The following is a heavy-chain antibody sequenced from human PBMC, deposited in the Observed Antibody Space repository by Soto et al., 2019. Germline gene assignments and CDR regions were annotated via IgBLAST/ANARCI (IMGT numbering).Heavy chain of an antibody. V-gene: IGHV3-74*01. J-gene: IGHJ4*02. Sequence: EVQLLESGGGLVQPGGSLRLSCAASGFTFSTYWMHWVRQAPGKGLVWVSRISNDGKNTTYADSVKGRFTLSRDNAKNTLYLQMNSLRAEDTAVYYCARDRDTYGYAHFDYWGQGTLVTVSS. D-gene: IGHD5-18*01. CDR3: ARDRDTYGYAHFDY. CDR2: ISNDGKNT. CDR1: GFTFSTYW.